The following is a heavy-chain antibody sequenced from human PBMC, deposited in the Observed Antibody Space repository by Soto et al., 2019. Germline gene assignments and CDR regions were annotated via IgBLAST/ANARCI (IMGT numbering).Heavy chain of an antibody. CDR2: IKSKNAGGTS. D-gene: IGHD3-10*01. J-gene: IGHJ6*02. CDR3: TRGAGNV. CDR1: GFTLSDAW. V-gene: IGHV3-15*01. Sequence: GGSLRLSCAASGFTLSDAWMTWVRQVPGKGLEWVGLIKSKNAGGTSDYAAPVKGRFTLSRDDSKNTLFLQMNGLETEDTAVYHCTRGAGNVWGQGTSVTVSS.